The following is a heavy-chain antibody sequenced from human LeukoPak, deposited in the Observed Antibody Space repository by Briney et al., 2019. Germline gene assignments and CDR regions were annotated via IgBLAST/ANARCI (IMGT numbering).Heavy chain of an antibody. D-gene: IGHD2-15*01. J-gene: IGHJ5*02. Sequence: ASLKDSCKASGYTFTSSDINWVRQATGEGLEWMGWMNPNSGNTGYAQKFQGRVTMTRNTSISTAYMKISSLSSKHPAVYYCARGLGYCSGGSCYSEWGNWFDPWGQETLVTVSS. CDR1: GYTFTSSD. V-gene: IGHV1-8*01. CDR3: ARGLGYCSGGSCYSEWGNWFDP. CDR2: MNPNSGNT.